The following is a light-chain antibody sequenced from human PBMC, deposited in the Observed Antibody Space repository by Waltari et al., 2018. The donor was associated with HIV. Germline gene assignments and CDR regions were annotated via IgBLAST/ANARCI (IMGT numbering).Light chain of an antibody. CDR3: QTWDNNIGV. CDR2: QDN. CDR1: KLGDKY. V-gene: IGLV3-1*01. J-gene: IGLJ2*01. Sequence: SYELTQPPSVSVYPGQTASITCSGDKLGDKYACWYQQKPGQSPVLVIFQDNKRPSGIPERFSASNSGNTATLTISGTQAMDEADYYCQTWDNNIGVFGGGTKLTVL.